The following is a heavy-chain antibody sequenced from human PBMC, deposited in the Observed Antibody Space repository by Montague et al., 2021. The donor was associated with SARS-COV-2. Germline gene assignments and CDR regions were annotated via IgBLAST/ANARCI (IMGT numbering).Heavy chain of an antibody. CDR3: ARHVSGSLTHFHH. J-gene: IGHJ1*01. Sequence: SETLSLTCTVSGGSISSYYWSWIRQPAGEGLEWIGRIYSSGSTNYNPPLKSRVTMSVDTSRNRFSLNLNSVTAADTAVYYCARHVSGSLTHFHHWGQGSLVTVSS. CDR1: GGSISSYY. D-gene: IGHD1-26*01. CDR2: IYSSGST. V-gene: IGHV4-4*07.